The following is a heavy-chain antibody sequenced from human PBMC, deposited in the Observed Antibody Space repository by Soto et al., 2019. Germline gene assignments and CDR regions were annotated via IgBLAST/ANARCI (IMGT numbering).Heavy chain of an antibody. D-gene: IGHD1-7*01. V-gene: IGHV4-61*01. CDR3: ARGGTSSRRAVAGDFHY. J-gene: IGHJ1*01. Sequence: QVQLQESGPGLVKPSETLSLTCSVSAGSVGGSSHYWNWIRQTPGKGLEWIGYIDYSGSTNYNPSLKSRVTISVDTSKTQFSLKLSSVTAADTAVYYCARGGTSSRRAVAGDFHYWGQGTQVTVSS. CDR2: IDYSGST. CDR1: AGSVGGSSHY.